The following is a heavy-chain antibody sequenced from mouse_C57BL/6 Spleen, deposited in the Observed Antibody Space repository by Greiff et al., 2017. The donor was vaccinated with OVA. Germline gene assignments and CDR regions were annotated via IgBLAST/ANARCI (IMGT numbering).Heavy chain of an antibody. CDR3: ANDAYYSNYFDY. D-gene: IGHD2-5*01. CDR1: GYTFTSYW. CDR2: IYPGSGST. J-gene: IGHJ2*01. V-gene: IGHV1-55*01. Sequence: QVQLQQPGAELVKPGASVKMSCKASGYTFTSYWITWVKQRPGQGLEWIGDIYPGSGSTNYNEKFKSKATLTVDTSSSTAYMQLSSLTSEDSAVYYSANDAYYSNYFDYWGQGTTLTVSS.